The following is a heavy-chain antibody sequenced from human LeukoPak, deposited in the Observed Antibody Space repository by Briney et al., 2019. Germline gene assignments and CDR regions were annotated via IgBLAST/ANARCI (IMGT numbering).Heavy chain of an antibody. CDR1: GFTFSSYA. Sequence: GGSLRLSCAASGFTFSSYAMSWVRQAPGKGLEWVSAISGSGGSTYYADSVRGRFTISRDNSKNTLYLQMNSLRAEDAAVYYCAKNPSKYYCSSTSCYPYFQHWGQGTLVTVSS. J-gene: IGHJ1*01. CDR3: AKNPSKYYCSSTSCYPYFQH. V-gene: IGHV3-23*01. D-gene: IGHD2-2*01. CDR2: ISGSGGST.